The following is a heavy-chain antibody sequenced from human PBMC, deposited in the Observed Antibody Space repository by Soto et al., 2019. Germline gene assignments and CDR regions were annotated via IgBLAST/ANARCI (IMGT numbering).Heavy chain of an antibody. CDR1: GGSISSDGYY. D-gene: IGHD4-17*01. J-gene: IGHJ6*04. CDR3: ARELSTVTNKVMDF. CDR2: IYYSGST. Sequence: PSETLSLTCTVSGGSISSDGYYWSWIRQPPGKELEWIAYIYYSGSTNYNPSLKSRVTISVDTSKNQFSLKLSSVTAADTAVYYCARELSTVTNKVMDFWGKGTTVTVSP. V-gene: IGHV4-61*08.